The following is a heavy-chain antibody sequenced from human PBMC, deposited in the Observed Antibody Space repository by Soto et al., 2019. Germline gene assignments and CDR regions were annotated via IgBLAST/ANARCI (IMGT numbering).Heavy chain of an antibody. CDR1: GYTFSSHD. CDR2: MNPNSGNT. CDR3: VRGLLGDYGRYDY. J-gene: IGHJ4*02. Sequence: QVQLVQSGAEVKEPGASVRVSCRASGYTFSSHDVNWVRQVTGQGLEWMGWMNPNSGNTGYARKFQGRVTMTRNPSINTAYMELSSLRSEDTALYYCVRGLLGDYGRYDYWGQGTLVTVSS. D-gene: IGHD4-17*01. V-gene: IGHV1-8*01.